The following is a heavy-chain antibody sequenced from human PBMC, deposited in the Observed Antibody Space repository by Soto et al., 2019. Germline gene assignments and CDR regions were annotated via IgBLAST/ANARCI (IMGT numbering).Heavy chain of an antibody. CDR2: ISYDGSNK. CDR1: GFNFRSYW. Sequence: GGSLRLSCAASGFNFRSYWIHWVRQAPGKGLMWVAVISYDGSNKYYADSVKGRFTISRDNSKNTLYLQMNSLRAEDTAVYYCAKERSSEVGATFFDYWGQGTLVTVYS. V-gene: IGHV3-30*18. CDR3: AKERSSEVGATFFDY. D-gene: IGHD1-26*01. J-gene: IGHJ4*02.